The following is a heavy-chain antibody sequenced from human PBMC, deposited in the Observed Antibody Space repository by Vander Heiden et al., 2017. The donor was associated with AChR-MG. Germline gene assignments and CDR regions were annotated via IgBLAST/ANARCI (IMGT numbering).Heavy chain of an antibody. J-gene: IGHJ4*02. CDR2: ISGSGGST. CDR1: GFTFSSYA. D-gene: IGHD6-19*01. CDR3: ARVGTAGVAVAGP. Sequence: EVQLLESGGGLVEPGGSLRLSRTASGFTFSSYAVTWVRQAPGRGLEWVSSISGSGGSTYYADSVRGRFSISRDNSKNTLYLQMNSLRAEDTAVYYCARVGTAGVAVAGPWGQGTLVTVSS. V-gene: IGHV3-23*01.